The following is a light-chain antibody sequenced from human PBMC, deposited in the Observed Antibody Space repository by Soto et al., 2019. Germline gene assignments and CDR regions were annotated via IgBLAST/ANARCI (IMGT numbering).Light chain of an antibody. CDR2: AAS. V-gene: IGKV1-39*01. Sequence: DIQMTQSPSSLSASVGDRVTITCRASQGIGSYLNWYQQKPGKAPKPLIYAASSLQSGVPSRFSGSGSGTDFTLTISSLQPEDFATYYCQQSYSTPRTFGQGTKVDIK. J-gene: IGKJ1*01. CDR1: QGIGSY. CDR3: QQSYSTPRT.